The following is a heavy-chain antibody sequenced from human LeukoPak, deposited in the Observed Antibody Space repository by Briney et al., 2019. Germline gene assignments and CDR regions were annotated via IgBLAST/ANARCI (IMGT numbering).Heavy chain of an antibody. CDR3: ARGEFVDSGCPDY. J-gene: IGHJ4*02. CDR1: GYSFTSYW. V-gene: IGHV5-51*01. Sequence: GGSLETSWKGSGYSFTSYWLGWVRQIPGKGLGWMRIIYFGDSDTRYSPFFQGQVTISADKSNSTPYLQWSSLKAADTAMYYCARGEFVDSGCPDYWGQGALVTVSS. D-gene: IGHD3-22*01. CDR2: IYFGDSDT.